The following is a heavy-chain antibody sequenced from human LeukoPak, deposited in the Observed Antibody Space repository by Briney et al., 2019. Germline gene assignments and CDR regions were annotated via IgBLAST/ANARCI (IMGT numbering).Heavy chain of an antibody. CDR3: ARQSITAYSLNFNY. D-gene: IGHD6-6*01. J-gene: IGHJ4*02. CDR1: GFTFSSYW. V-gene: IGHV3-7*01. Sequence: GGSLRLSCAASGFTFSSYWMSWVRKAPGKGLEWVASIKQDGSEKYFVDSVKGRFTIFRDNTENSLYLQMNSLRAEDTAIYYCARQSITAYSLNFNYWGQGSLVTVSS. CDR2: IKQDGSEK.